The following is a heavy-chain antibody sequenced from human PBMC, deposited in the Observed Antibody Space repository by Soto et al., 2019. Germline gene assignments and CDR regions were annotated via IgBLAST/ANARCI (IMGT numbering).Heavy chain of an antibody. Sequence: LETQCHTYAVDDGSFRYYYLSWIRQSPGKGLEWIGEINRSGGTNYNPSLKSRVTISVDTSMNQFSLKLTSVTAADAGIYYCATRVTKVSSMDVWGNGTPVTVSP. CDR1: DGSFRYYY. J-gene: IGHJ6*04. V-gene: IGHV4-34*01. CDR2: INRSGGT. CDR3: ATRVTKVSSMDV. D-gene: IGHD3-10*01.